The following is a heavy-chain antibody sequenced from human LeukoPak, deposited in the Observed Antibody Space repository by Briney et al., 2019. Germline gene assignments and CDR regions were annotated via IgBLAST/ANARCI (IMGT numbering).Heavy chain of an antibody. Sequence: PGGSLRLSCAASGFTFSSYAMCWVRQAPGKGLEWVSAISGSGGSTCYADSVKGRFTISRDNSKNTLYLQMNSLRAEDTAVYYCAKDPLNYYDSSGPIDYWGQGTLVTVSS. V-gene: IGHV3-23*01. CDR2: ISGSGGST. CDR1: GFTFSSYA. D-gene: IGHD3-22*01. J-gene: IGHJ4*02. CDR3: AKDPLNYYDSSGPIDY.